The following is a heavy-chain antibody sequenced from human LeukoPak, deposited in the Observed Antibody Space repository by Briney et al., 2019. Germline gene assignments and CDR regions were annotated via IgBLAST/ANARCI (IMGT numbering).Heavy chain of an antibody. V-gene: IGHV5-51*01. CDR2: IFPGDSDT. J-gene: IGHJ4*02. D-gene: IGHD5-24*01. CDR3: ARRDGYNSFDY. Sequence: GESLKISCKGSGYSFAAYWIGWVRQMPGKGLEWMGSIFPGDSDTRYSPSFQGQVTISADKSISTAYLQWSSLKASDTAMYYCARRDGYNSFDYWGQGTLVTVSS. CDR1: GYSFAAYW.